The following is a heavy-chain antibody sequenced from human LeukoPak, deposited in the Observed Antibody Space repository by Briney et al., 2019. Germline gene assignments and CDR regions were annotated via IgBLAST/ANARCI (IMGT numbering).Heavy chain of an antibody. Sequence: ASVKVSCKASGYTFTSYYMQWVRQAPEQGLEWVGIINPSDGSTSSAQKFQGRVTMTRDTSTSTVYMELSSLRSEDTAVYYCEVVPNYWGQGTLVTVSS. J-gene: IGHJ4*02. CDR3: EVVPNY. D-gene: IGHD3-22*01. CDR2: INPSDGST. CDR1: GYTFTSYY. V-gene: IGHV1-46*01.